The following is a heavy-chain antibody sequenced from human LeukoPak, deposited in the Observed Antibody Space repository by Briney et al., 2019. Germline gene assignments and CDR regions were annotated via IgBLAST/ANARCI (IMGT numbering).Heavy chain of an antibody. CDR1: GGSISSSSYY. CDR2: TYYSRST. CDR3: ARRIAVAGVDY. Sequence: SETLSLTCTVSGGSISSSSYYWGWIRQPPGKGLEWIGSTYYSRSTYYNPSLKSRVTISVDTSKNQFSLKLSSVTAADTAVYYCARRIAVAGVDYWGQGTLVTVSS. D-gene: IGHD6-19*01. J-gene: IGHJ4*02. V-gene: IGHV4-39*01.